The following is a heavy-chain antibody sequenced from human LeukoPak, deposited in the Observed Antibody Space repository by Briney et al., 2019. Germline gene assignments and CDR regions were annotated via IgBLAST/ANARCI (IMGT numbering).Heavy chain of an antibody. CDR1: GFTFSDYY. D-gene: IGHD1-26*01. Sequence: GGSLRLSCAASGFTFSDYYMSWIRQAPGKGLEWVSSISSSSSYIYYADSVKGRFTISRDNAKNSLYLQMNSLRAEDTAVYYCARDYSGSGSDAFDIWGQGTMVTVSS. V-gene: IGHV3-11*06. J-gene: IGHJ3*02. CDR2: ISSSSSYI. CDR3: ARDYSGSGSDAFDI.